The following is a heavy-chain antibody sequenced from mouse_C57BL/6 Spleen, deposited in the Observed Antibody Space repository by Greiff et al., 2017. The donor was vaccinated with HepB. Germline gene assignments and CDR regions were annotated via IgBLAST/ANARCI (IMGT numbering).Heavy chain of an antibody. J-gene: IGHJ4*01. CDR1: GYAFSSYW. CDR2: IYPGDGDT. D-gene: IGHD1-1*01. CDR3: ARRIYYGSREGMDY. Sequence: QVQLQQSGAELVKPGASVKISCKASGYAFSSYWMNWVKQRPGKGLEWIGQIYPGDGDTNYNGKFKGKATLTADKSSSTAYMQLSSLTSEDSAVYFCARRIYYGSREGMDYWGQGTSVTVSS. V-gene: IGHV1-80*01.